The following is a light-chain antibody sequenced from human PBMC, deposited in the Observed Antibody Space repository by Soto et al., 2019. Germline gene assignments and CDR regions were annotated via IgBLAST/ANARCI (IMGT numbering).Light chain of an antibody. J-gene: IGLJ1*01. Sequence: QSALTQPPSASGSPGQSVTISCTGTSTDVGGYDYVSWYQQHPGKVPKLMIYEVNKRPSGVPDRFSGSKSGNTASLTVSGLQPEAEADYYCTSYAGGNNVFGTGTKLTVL. CDR1: STDVGGYDY. CDR2: EVN. CDR3: TSYAGGNNV. V-gene: IGLV2-8*01.